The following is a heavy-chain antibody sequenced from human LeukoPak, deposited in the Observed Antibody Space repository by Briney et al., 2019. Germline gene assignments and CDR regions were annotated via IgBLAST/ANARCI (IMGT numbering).Heavy chain of an antibody. CDR2: IYYSGST. D-gene: IGHD3-16*02. V-gene: IGHV4-59*08. CDR3: ARLVDDYVWGSYLGY. Sequence: SETLSLTCTVSGGSISSYYWSWIRQPPGKGLEWIGYIYYSGSTNYNPSLKSRVTISVDTSKNQFSLKLSSVTAADTAVYYCARLVDDYVWGSYLGYWGQGTLVTVSS. J-gene: IGHJ4*02. CDR1: GGSISSYY.